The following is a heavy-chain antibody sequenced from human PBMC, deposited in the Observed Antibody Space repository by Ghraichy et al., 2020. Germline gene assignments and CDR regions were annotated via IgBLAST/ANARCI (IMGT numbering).Heavy chain of an antibody. Sequence: ASVKVSCKASGYTFTNYGISWVRQAPGQGLEWMGWISAYNGNTNYAQKLQGRVTMTTDISTSTAYMELRSLRSDDTAVYYCARDTPDTAMVADDAFDIWGQGTMVTVSS. CDR2: ISAYNGNT. J-gene: IGHJ3*02. CDR1: GYTFTNYG. V-gene: IGHV1-18*01. D-gene: IGHD5-18*01. CDR3: ARDTPDTAMVADDAFDI.